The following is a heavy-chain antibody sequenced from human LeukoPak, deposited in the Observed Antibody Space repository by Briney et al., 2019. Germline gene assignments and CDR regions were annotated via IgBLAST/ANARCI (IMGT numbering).Heavy chain of an antibody. CDR2: IYPGDSDT. J-gene: IGHJ6*02. V-gene: IGHV5-51*01. CDR3: ARGYYYGSGSYYNRKDYYGMDV. CDR1: GYSFTSYW. D-gene: IGHD3-10*01. Sequence: GESLKISCKGSGYSFTSYWIGWVGPMPGKGLEWMGIIYPGDSDTRYSPSFQGQVTISADKSVSTAYLQWSSLKASDTAMYYCARGYYYGSGSYYNRKDYYGMDVWGQGTTVTVSS.